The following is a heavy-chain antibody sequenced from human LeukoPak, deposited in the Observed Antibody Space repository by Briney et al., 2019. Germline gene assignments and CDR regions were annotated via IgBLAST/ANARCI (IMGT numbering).Heavy chain of an antibody. J-gene: IGHJ4*02. Sequence: TGGSLRLSCAASGFTVSSNYMSWVRQAPGKGLEWVSVIYSGGSTYYADSVKGRFTISRDNSKNTLYLQMNSLRAEDTAVYYCARGKGRAAAEGVDYWGQGTLVTVSS. CDR2: IYSGGST. V-gene: IGHV3-53*01. D-gene: IGHD6-13*01. CDR1: GFTVSSNY. CDR3: ARGKGRAAAEGVDY.